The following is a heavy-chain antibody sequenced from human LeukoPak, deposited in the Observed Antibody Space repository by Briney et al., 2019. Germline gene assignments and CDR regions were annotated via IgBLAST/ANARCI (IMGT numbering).Heavy chain of an antibody. CDR2: IYYSGST. V-gene: IGHV4-39*02. CDR1: GGSISNTNYY. Sequence: SETLSLTCTVSGGSISNTNYYWGWIRQPPGKGLEWIGTIYYSGSTYYNPSLKSRVTISVDTSKNHFSLKLSSVTAADTAVYYCARGSIVATRFDYWGQGTLVTVSS. D-gene: IGHD5-12*01. CDR3: ARGSIVATRFDY. J-gene: IGHJ4*02.